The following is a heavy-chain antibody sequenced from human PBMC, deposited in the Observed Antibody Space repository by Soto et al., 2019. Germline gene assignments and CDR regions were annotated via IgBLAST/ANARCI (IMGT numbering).Heavy chain of an antibody. CDR3: AAYSGYDGGVDY. Sequence: SQTLSLTCSFSGDSVTSHYLTWIRQSPEKGLEWIGYIHYTGFSHYNPSLKSRVTISVDRSKNQFSLQLSSVTAADTAVYYCAAYSGYDGGVDYWGQGNLVTVS. V-gene: IGHV4-59*02. D-gene: IGHD5-12*01. CDR1: GDSVTSHY. J-gene: IGHJ4*02. CDR2: IHYTGFS.